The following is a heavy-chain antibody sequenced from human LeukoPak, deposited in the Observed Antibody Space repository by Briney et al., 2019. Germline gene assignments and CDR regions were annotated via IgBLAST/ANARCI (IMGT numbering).Heavy chain of an antibody. CDR2: IRYDGSNK. D-gene: IGHD3-3*01. CDR1: GFTFSRYD. CDR3: AKDRQTITIFGVVNTPRANFDY. Sequence: GGSLRLSCAASGFTFSRYDIHWVRQAPPKGLEWVAFIRYDGSNKNYADSVKGRFTISRDNFMSTVYLQMNSLRAEDTAVYYCAKDRQTITIFGVVNTPRANFDYWGQGTLVTVSS. J-gene: IGHJ4*02. V-gene: IGHV3-30*02.